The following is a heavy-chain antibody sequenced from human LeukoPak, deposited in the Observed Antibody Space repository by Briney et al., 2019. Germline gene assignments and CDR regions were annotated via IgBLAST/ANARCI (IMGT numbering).Heavy chain of an antibody. Sequence: SDTLSLTCAVYGGSFSGYYWSWIRQPPGKGLEWIGEINHSGSTNYNPSLKSRVTISVDTSKNQFSLKLSSVTAADTAVYYCASNGVTAIMPYYFDYWGQGTLVTVSS. CDR1: GGSFSGYY. CDR3: ASNGVTAIMPYYFDY. D-gene: IGHD2-21*02. J-gene: IGHJ4*02. V-gene: IGHV4-34*01. CDR2: INHSGST.